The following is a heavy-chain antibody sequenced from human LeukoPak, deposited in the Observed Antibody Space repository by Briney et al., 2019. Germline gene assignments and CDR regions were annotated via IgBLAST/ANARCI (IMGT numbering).Heavy chain of an antibody. J-gene: IGHJ5*02. CDR1: GYTFTSYY. V-gene: IGHV1-46*01. CDR3: ARGRYDILTGSNWFDP. Sequence: GASVKVSCKASGYTFTSYYMHWVRQAPGQGLEWMGIINPSGGSTSYAQKFQGRVTMTRDTSTSTVYMELSSLRSEDTAVYYCARGRYDILTGSNWFDPWGQGTLVTVSS. CDR2: INPSGGST. D-gene: IGHD3-9*01.